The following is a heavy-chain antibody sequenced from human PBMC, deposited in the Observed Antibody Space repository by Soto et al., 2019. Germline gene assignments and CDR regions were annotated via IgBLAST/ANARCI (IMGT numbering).Heavy chain of an antibody. V-gene: IGHV3-9*01. CDR1: GFTFDDYA. CDR2: ISWNSGSI. Sequence: DVQLVESGGGLVQPGRSLRLSCAASGFTFDDYAMHWVRQAPGKGLEWVSGISWNSGSIGYADSVKGRFTISRDNAKNSLYLQMNSLRAEDTALYYCAKDRLSSGSGNWFDPWGQGPLVTVSS. CDR3: AKDRLSSGSGNWFDP. D-gene: IGHD6-19*01. J-gene: IGHJ5*02.